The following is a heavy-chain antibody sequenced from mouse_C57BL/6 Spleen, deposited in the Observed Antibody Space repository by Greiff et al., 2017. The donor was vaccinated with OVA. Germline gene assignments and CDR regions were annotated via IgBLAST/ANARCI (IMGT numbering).Heavy chain of an antibody. J-gene: IGHJ2*01. D-gene: IGHD2-4*01. CDR2: IYPGDGDT. V-gene: IGHV1-82*01. CDR3: ANDYGGDY. Sequence: VQLQQSGPELVKPGASVKISCKASGYAFSSSWMNWVQQRPGKGLEWIGRIYPGDGDTNYNGKFKGKATLTADKSSSTAYMQLSSLTSEDSAVYFCANDYGGDYWGQGTTLTVSS. CDR1: GYAFSSSW.